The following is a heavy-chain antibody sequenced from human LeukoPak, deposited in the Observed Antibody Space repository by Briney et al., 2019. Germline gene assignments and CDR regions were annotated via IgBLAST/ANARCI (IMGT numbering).Heavy chain of an antibody. D-gene: IGHD5-18*01. Sequence: SETLSLTCTVSGGSISSSSYYWGWIRQPPGKGLEWIGSIYYSGSTYYNPSLKSRVTISVDTSKNQFSLKLSSVTAADTAVYYCARDVLDTAMVPYYYYYYMDVWGKGTTVTISS. CDR2: IYYSGST. V-gene: IGHV4-39*07. CDR3: ARDVLDTAMVPYYYYYYMDV. J-gene: IGHJ6*03. CDR1: GGSISSSSYY.